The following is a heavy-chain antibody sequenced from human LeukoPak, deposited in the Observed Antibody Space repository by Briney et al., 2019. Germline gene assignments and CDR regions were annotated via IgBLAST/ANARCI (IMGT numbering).Heavy chain of an antibody. D-gene: IGHD1-1*01. CDR2: MNPNSGNT. CDR1: GYTFTSYD. J-gene: IGHJ6*03. V-gene: IGHV1-8*01. CDR3: ARGGGTTFYSYYYMDV. Sequence: ASVKVSCKASGYTFTSYDINWVRQATGQGLEWMGWMNPNSGNTGYAQKFQGRVTMTRNTSISTAYMELSSLRSEDTAVYYCARGGGTTFYSYYYMDVWGKGTTVTVSS.